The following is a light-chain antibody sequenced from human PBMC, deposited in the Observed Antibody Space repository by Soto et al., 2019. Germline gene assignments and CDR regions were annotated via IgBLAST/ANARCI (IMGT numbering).Light chain of an antibody. Sequence: DIVLTQFPATLSVSPGERVTLSCRASQSVSSALAWYQQKPGQAPRLLIYASSTRATGVPDRFSGSGSGTYFTLTISGLQSEDFAIYYCQQYNSWPPRYTFGQGTTLQI. V-gene: IGKV3-15*01. J-gene: IGKJ2*01. CDR3: QQYNSWPPRYT. CDR2: ASS. CDR1: QSVSSA.